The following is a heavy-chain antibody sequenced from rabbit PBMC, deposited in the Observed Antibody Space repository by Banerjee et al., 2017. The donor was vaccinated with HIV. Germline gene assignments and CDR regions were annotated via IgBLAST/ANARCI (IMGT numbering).Heavy chain of an antibody. CDR2: IYAGSSDIT. J-gene: IGHJ6*01. CDR3: ARYYYDGGYSGYGDL. D-gene: IGHD1-1*01. V-gene: IGHV1S45*01. Sequence: EESGGDLVKPEGSLTLTSTASGFSFSGSYWICWVRQAPGKGLEWIACIYAGSSDITGYASWAKGRFTISKTSSTTVTLQMTSLTAADTATYFCARYYYDGGYSGYGDLWGPGTLVTVS. CDR1: GFSFSGSYW.